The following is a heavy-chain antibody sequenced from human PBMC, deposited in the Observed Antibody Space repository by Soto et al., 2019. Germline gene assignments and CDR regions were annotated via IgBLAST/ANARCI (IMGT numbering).Heavy chain of an antibody. CDR2: ISYDGSNK. CDR1: GFTFSSYA. V-gene: IGHV3-30-3*01. D-gene: IGHD4-17*01. Sequence: QVQLVESGGGVVQPGRSLRLSCAASGFTFSSYAMHWVRQAPGKGLEWVAVISYDGSNKYYADSVKGRFTISRDNSKNTLYLQMNGLRAEDTAVYYCSPLHDYGVGDIPRIDYWGQGTLVTVSS. CDR3: SPLHDYGVGDIPRIDY. J-gene: IGHJ4*02.